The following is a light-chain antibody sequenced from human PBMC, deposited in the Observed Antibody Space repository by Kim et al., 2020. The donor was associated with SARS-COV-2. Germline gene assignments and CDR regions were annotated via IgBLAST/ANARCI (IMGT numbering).Light chain of an antibody. J-gene: IGKJ1*01. CDR3: QQYNNWPPWT. CDR2: GAS. V-gene: IGKV3-15*01. Sequence: EIVMTQSRATLSVSPGERATLSCRASQSVSSNLAWYQQKPGQAPRLLIYGASTRATGVPARFSGSGSGTEFTLTISNLQSEDFALYYCQQYNNWPPWTFGQGTKVDIK. CDR1: QSVSSN.